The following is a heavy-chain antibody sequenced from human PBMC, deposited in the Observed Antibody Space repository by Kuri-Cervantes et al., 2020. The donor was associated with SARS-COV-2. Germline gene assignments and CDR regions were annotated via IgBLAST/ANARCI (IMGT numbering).Heavy chain of an antibody. D-gene: IGHD3-10*02. CDR2: IKSKVDGGTT. CDR3: TSTHYYVNSRNSPNY. CDR1: GDILTDAW. J-gene: IGHJ4*02. V-gene: IGHV3-15*01. Sequence: GGSLRLSGAASGDILTDAWMSWVRQAPGKGLEWVGRIKSKVDGGTTDFAAHTAGRLHISKDDSSITVYLQMTSLTTEYTAVYFCTSTHYYVNSRNSPNYWGQGALVTVSS.